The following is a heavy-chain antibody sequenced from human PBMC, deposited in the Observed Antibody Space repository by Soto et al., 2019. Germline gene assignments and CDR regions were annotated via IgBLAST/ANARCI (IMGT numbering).Heavy chain of an antibody. CDR2: IYYSGST. Sequence: PSEPLSLTFTVSGGSISSYYWSWIRQPPGKGLEWIGYIYYSGSTNYNPSLKSRVTISVDTSKNQFSLKLSSVTAADTAVYYCASLIVGAGSYCISNFYERGQGNLVIVYS. D-gene: IGHD3-10*01. V-gene: IGHV4-59*01. J-gene: IGHJ4*02. CDR3: ASLIVGAGSYCISNFYE. CDR1: GGSISSYY.